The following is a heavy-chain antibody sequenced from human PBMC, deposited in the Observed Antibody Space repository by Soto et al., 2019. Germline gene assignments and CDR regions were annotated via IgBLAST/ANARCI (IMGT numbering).Heavy chain of an antibody. CDR3: AGRDCSGTNCYYLDYYYMDV. J-gene: IGHJ6*03. V-gene: IGHV4-59*08. CDR2: IYYSGST. D-gene: IGHD2-2*01. CDR1: GGSFSSYY. Sequence: QVQLQESGPGLVRPSETLSLTCTVSGGSFSSYYWTWIRQSPGKGLEWIGYIYYSGSTDYNPSLKDALAISIDTSKNRFSLRLNSMTAADTAVYYCAGRDCSGTNCYYLDYYYMDVWGKGTTVTVSS.